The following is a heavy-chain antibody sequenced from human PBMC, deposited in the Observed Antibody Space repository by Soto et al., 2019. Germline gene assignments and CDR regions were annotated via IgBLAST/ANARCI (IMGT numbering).Heavy chain of an antibody. V-gene: IGHV4-59*02. Sequence: PSETLSLTCTVSGGSVSTYWWSWIRQPPGKGLEWIGYIYNTGSTNYNPSLKSRVTISLDASKNQFSLKLSSVTAADTAVYYCARGPGTSGTYHYYFDYRGPGMLVTVSS. CDR1: GGSVSTYW. J-gene: IGHJ4*02. CDR3: ARGPGTSGTYHYYFDY. CDR2: IYNTGST. D-gene: IGHD3-10*01.